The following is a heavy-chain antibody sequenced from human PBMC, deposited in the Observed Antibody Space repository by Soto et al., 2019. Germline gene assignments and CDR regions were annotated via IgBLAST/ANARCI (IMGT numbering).Heavy chain of an antibody. J-gene: IGHJ4*02. CDR3: ARLVNIFGFDY. CDR2: IYVGDSDT. CDR1: GYSFTNYW. D-gene: IGHD3-3*02. V-gene: IGHV5-51*01. Sequence: GESLKISCKGSGYSFTNYWIGWVRQMPGKGLEWMGIIYVGDSDTRYSPSFQGQVTTSADKSISTAYLQWSSLKASDTAMYYCARLVNIFGFDYWGQGTLVTVSS.